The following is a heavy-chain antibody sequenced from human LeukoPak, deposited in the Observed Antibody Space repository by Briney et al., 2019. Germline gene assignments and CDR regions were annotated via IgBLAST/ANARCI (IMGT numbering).Heavy chain of an antibody. Sequence: ASVKVSCKASGYTFTVYHMHWVRQAAGQGLEWMGLINPSDGSTTNAQKFQGRVSITRDMSTSTIYMELSSLRSDDTAVYYCARSVTIFGVATLGYWGQGTPVTVSS. CDR2: INPSDGST. CDR3: ARSVTIFGVATLGY. J-gene: IGHJ4*02. D-gene: IGHD3-3*01. CDR1: GYTFTVYH. V-gene: IGHV1-46*01.